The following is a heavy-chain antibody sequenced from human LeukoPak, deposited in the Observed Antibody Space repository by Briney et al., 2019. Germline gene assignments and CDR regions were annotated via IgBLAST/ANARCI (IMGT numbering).Heavy chain of an antibody. CDR2: IIPILGIA. CDR3: VRYSSSRGELYYYYGMDV. D-gene: IGHD6-13*01. J-gene: IGHJ6*02. CDR1: GGTFSSYA. Sequence: ASVKVSCKASGGTFSSYAISWVRQAPGQGLEWMGRIIPILGIANYAQKFQGRVTITADKSTSTAYMELSSLRSEDTAVYYCVRYSSSRGELYYYYGMDVWGQGTTVTVSS. V-gene: IGHV1-69*04.